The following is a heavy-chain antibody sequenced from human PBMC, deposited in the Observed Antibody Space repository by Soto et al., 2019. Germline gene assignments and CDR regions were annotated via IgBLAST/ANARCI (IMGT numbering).Heavy chain of an antibody. CDR2: IYHSGST. CDR1: GGSISSSNW. Sequence: QVQLQESGPGLVKPSGTLSLTCAVSGGSISSSNWWSWVRQPPGKGLEWIGEIYHSGSTNYNPSLKSRVTFSVDKSKNHFSLKLSSVTAADTAVYYCARAPSPYDSSGYYDYWGQGTLVTVSS. D-gene: IGHD3-22*01. J-gene: IGHJ4*02. CDR3: ARAPSPYDSSGYYDY. V-gene: IGHV4-4*02.